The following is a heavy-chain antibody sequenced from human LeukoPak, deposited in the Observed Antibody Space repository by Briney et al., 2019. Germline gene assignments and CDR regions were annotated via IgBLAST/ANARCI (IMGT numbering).Heavy chain of an antibody. Sequence: SETLSLTCTVSGYSVSSGYYWGWIRQSPGKGLEWSGGIYHSGSTYYSPSLRSRITISVDTSKNQFSLKLSSVTAADTAVYYCAREDYYDSSGYYLDCWGQGTLVTVSS. CDR3: AREDYYDSSGYYLDC. D-gene: IGHD3-22*01. CDR1: GYSVSSGYY. J-gene: IGHJ4*02. CDR2: IYHSGST. V-gene: IGHV4-38-2*02.